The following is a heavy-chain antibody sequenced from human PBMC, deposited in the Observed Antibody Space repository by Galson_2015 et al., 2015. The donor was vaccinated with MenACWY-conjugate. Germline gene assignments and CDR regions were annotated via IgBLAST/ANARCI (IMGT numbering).Heavy chain of an antibody. Sequence: SLRLSCAASGFTFSSYAMSWVRQAPGKGLEWVSAISGSGGSTYYADSVKGRFTISRDNSKNTLYLQMNSLRAEDTAVYYCAKVMRGLGRFDYWGQGTLVTVSS. CDR2: ISGSGGST. J-gene: IGHJ4*02. D-gene: IGHD3-16*01. CDR1: GFTFSSYA. CDR3: AKVMRGLGRFDY. V-gene: IGHV3-23*01.